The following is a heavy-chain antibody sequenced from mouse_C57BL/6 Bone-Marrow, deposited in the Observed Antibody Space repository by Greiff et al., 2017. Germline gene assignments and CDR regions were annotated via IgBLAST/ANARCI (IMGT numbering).Heavy chain of an antibody. D-gene: IGHD2-5*01. J-gene: IGHJ2*01. Sequence: VQLQQSGAELARPGASVKLSCKASGYTFTSYGISWVKQRTGQGLEWIGEIYPRSGNTYYNEKFKGNATLAADKSSSTAYMELRSLTSEDSAVDCCGTYYSNVFDYWGQGTTLTVSS. CDR1: GYTFTSYG. CDR2: IYPRSGNT. CDR3: GTYYSNVFDY. V-gene: IGHV1-81*01.